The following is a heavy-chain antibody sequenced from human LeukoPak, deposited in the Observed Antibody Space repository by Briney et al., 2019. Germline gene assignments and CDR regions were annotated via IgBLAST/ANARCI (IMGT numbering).Heavy chain of an antibody. CDR3: ARGSGSSRLYNWFDP. V-gene: IGHV4-39*07. Sequence: SETLSLTCTVSGGSVSSSSYYWGWIRQPPGKGLEWIGSIYYSGSTYYNPSLKSRVTTSVDTSKNQFSLKLSSVTAADTAVYYCARGSGSSRLYNWFDPWGQGTLVTVSS. CDR2: IYYSGST. D-gene: IGHD1-26*01. J-gene: IGHJ5*02. CDR1: GGSVSSSSYY.